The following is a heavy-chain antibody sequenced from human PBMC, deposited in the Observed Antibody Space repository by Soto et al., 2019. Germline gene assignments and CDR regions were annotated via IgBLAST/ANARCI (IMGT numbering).Heavy chain of an antibody. V-gene: IGHV5-51*01. Sequence: LGESLKISCKGSGYSFTSYWIGWVRQMPGKGLEWMGIIYPGDSDTRYSPSFQGQVTISADKSISTAYLQWSSLKASDTAMYYCAGWGGGQKQQPPKYDYGMDVWGQGTTVTVS. CDR1: GYSFTSYW. J-gene: IGHJ6*02. D-gene: IGHD6-13*01. CDR3: AGWGGGQKQQPPKYDYGMDV. CDR2: IYPGDSDT.